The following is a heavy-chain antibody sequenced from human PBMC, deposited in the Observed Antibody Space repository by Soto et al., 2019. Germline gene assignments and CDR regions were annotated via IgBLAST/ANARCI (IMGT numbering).Heavy chain of an antibody. CDR3: ARADYGDYRDIIDY. D-gene: IGHD4-17*01. Sequence: GESLKISCKGSGYSFTTYWIGWARQMPGKGLEWMGIIYPGDSNTRYSPSFQGQVSISADKSISTAYLQWSSLKASDTAMYYCARADYGDYRDIIDYWGQGTLVTVSS. CDR1: GYSFTTYW. CDR2: IYPGDSNT. J-gene: IGHJ4*02. V-gene: IGHV5-51*01.